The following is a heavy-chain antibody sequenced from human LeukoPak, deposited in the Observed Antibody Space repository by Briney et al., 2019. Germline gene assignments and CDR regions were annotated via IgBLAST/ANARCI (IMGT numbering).Heavy chain of an antibody. J-gene: IGHJ4*02. D-gene: IGHD5-18*01. Sequence: PGGSLRLSCAASGFTFSSYAMSWVRQAPGKGLEWVASISGSGGSTYYADSVKGRFTISRDNSKNTLYLQMNSLRAEDTAVYYCAKEGYSYGLYYFDYWGQGTLVTVSS. V-gene: IGHV3-23*01. CDR2: ISGSGGST. CDR1: GFTFSSYA. CDR3: AKEGYSYGLYYFDY.